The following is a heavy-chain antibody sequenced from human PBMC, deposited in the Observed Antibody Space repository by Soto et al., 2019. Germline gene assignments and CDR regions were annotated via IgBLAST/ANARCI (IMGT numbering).Heavy chain of an antibody. V-gene: IGHV4-59*08. CDR2: IYYSGSI. J-gene: IGHJ5*01. CDR1: GGFMSELS. Sequence: SEALSLRCSGSGGFMSELSWIWFRQTPGKGLEWLAYIYYSGSIAYNPSLKSRVSISADTSKNQISLQLSSVTAADTGVYYCGELHASW. CDR3: GELHAS. D-gene: IGHD1-7*01.